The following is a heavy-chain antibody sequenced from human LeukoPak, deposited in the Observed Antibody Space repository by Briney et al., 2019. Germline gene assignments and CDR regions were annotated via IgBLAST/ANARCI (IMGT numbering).Heavy chain of an antibody. D-gene: IGHD4/OR15-4a*01. Sequence: TSQTLSLTCAVSGGSISSGGYSWSWIRQPPGKGLEWIGYIYHSGSTYYNPSLKSRVTISVDRSKNQFSLKLKSVTAADTAIYFCAREYGDFDYWGRGTLVAVSS. CDR1: GGSISSGGYS. J-gene: IGHJ4*02. CDR3: AREYGDFDY. CDR2: IYHSGST. V-gene: IGHV4-30-2*01.